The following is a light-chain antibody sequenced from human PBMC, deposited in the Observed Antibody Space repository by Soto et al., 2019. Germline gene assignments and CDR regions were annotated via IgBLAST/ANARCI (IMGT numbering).Light chain of an antibody. CDR3: ISYTSDDVRYV. Sequence: QSALTQPASVSGTPGQSITISCTGINSDVGIYDFVSWYQHHPGRAPKLIVSEVSHRPSGVSNRFSGSKSGNTASLTISGLQSEDEADYYCISYTSDDVRYVFGTGTKVTVL. J-gene: IGLJ1*01. CDR1: NSDVGIYDF. CDR2: EVS. V-gene: IGLV2-14*01.